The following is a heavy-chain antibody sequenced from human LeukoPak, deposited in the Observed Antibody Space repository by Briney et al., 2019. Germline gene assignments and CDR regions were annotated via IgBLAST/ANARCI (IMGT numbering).Heavy chain of an antibody. Sequence: ASVKVSCKASGYTFTSHHINWVRQATGQGLEWMGWMNPNSGNTGYAQKFQGRVTMTRNTSISTAYMELSSLRSEDTAVYYCARGSYYYDSSGPSGDYWGQGTLVTVSS. V-gene: IGHV1-8*01. D-gene: IGHD3-22*01. CDR1: GYTFTSHH. CDR2: MNPNSGNT. CDR3: ARGSYYYDSSGPSGDY. J-gene: IGHJ4*02.